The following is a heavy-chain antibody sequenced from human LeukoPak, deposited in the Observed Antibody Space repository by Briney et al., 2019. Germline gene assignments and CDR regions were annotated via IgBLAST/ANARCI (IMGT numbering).Heavy chain of an antibody. J-gene: IGHJ5*02. CDR3: AREILYPYNWFDP. V-gene: IGHV4-4*07. CDR1: GAAISSYY. D-gene: IGHD2-8*01. CDR2: IYYSGST. Sequence: SETLSLTCTDSGAAISSYYWSWIRQPAGKGLEWIGSIYYSGSTYYNPSLKSRVTISVDTPKNQFSLKLSSVTAADTAVYYCAREILYPYNWFDPWGQGTLVTVSS.